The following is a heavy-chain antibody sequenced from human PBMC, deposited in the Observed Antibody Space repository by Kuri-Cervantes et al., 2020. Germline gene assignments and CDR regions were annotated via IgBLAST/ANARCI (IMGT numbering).Heavy chain of an antibody. CDR3: ARWYYDWSQFDY. D-gene: IGHD3-22*01. CDR2: IYWDDDK. Sequence: SGPTLVKPPQTLTLTCTFSGFSLSTSGVGVGWIRQPPGKALEWLALIYWDDDKRYSPSLKSRLTITKDTSKNQVVLTMTNMDPVDTATYYCARWYYDWSQFDYWGQGTLVTVSS. J-gene: IGHJ4*02. CDR1: GFSLSTSGVG. V-gene: IGHV2-5*02.